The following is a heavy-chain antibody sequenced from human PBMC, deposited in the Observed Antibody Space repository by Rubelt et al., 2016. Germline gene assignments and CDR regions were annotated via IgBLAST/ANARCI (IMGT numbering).Heavy chain of an antibody. V-gene: IGHV3-49*03. CDR3: SRDSASQGFLFDY. Sequence: EVQLVESGGGLVQPGRSLRLSCTASGFTFGDYAMSWFRPAPGKGLEWVSFIRSKAYGGTTEYAASVKDRFTISRDDSKSIAYLQLNGLKTEDTAVYYCSRDSASQGFLFDYWGQGTLVTVSS. J-gene: IGHJ4*02. CDR2: IRSKAYGGTT. CDR1: GFTFGDYA.